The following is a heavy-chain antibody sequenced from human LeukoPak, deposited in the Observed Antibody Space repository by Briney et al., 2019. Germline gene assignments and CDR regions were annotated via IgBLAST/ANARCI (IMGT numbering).Heavy chain of an antibody. J-gene: IGHJ4*02. CDR3: ARWGHFDTSGYFVADY. V-gene: IGHV4-61*08. D-gene: IGHD3-22*01. CDR1: GGSISSGDYY. Sequence: SQTLSLTCTVSGGSISSGDYYWSWFRQPPGKGLEWIGHIYYTGTTHYNPSLQSRVSISIDTSKNQFSLKLRSVTAVDTAVYYCARWGHFDTSGYFVADYWGQGTLITVSS. CDR2: IYYTGTT.